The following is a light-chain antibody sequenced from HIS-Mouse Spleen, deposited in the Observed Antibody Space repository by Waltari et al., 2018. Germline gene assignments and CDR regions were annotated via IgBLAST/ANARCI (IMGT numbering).Light chain of an antibody. CDR2: KDS. CDR3: YSAADNNLGV. J-gene: IGLJ3*02. V-gene: IGLV3-27*01. Sequence: SYELTQPSSVSMSPGQTARITCSGDVLAKKYARWFQQKPGRAPVLVIYKDSERPSGIPERFSGSSSGTTVTLTIRGAQVEDEADYYCYSAADNNLGVFGGGTKLTVL. CDR1: VLAKKY.